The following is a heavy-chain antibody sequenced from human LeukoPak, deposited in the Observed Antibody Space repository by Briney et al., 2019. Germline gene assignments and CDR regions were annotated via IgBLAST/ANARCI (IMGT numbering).Heavy chain of an antibody. CDR2: IIPIFGTT. V-gene: IGHV1-69*05. D-gene: IGHD1-26*01. Sequence: SVKVSCKASGGTFSSYSISWVRQAPGRGLEWMGGIIPIFGTTNYAQKFQGRVTSTTDETTSTAYMELSGLRSEDTAVYYCAWSYSGALDIWGQGTMVTVSS. CDR3: AWSYSGALDI. CDR1: GGTFSSYS. J-gene: IGHJ3*02.